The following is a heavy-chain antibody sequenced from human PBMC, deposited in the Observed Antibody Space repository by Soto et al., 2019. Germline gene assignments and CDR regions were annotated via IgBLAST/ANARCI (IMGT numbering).Heavy chain of an antibody. J-gene: IGHJ4*02. V-gene: IGHV4-34*01. CDR1: GGSCSGYY. CDR2: INHSGST. Sequence: SETLSLTCAVYGGSCSGYYWSWIRQPPGKGLEWIGEINHSGSTNYNPSLKSRVTISVDTSKNQFSLKLSSVTAADTAVYYCARDHLDYAYVDYWGQGTLVTVSS. CDR3: ARDHLDYAYVDY. D-gene: IGHD4-17*01.